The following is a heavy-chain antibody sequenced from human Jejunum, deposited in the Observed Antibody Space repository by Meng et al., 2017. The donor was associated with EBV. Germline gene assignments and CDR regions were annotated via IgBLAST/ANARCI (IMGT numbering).Heavy chain of an antibody. V-gene: IGHV4-34*01. J-gene: IGHJ4*02. CDR1: GGPVSGHY. D-gene: IGHD3-3*01. CDR3: RQAFCSAEAGCSDR. Sequence: QVHLQQWGAGLLKPSETLSLTCAAYGGPVSGHYWSWIRQSPGKRLEWIGEINESGSTNYNPSLKSRVIIFMDTSKNQFSLNLNSVIAADTAVYYCRQAFCSAEAGCSDRWGQVTLVTVSS. CDR2: INESGST.